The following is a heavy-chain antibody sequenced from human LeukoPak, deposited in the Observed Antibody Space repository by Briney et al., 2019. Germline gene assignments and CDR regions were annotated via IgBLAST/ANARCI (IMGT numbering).Heavy chain of an antibody. D-gene: IGHD5-24*01. Sequence: GGSLRLSCEASGFNFSSYEMNWVRQAPGKGLEWVSYISTTGTTIYYSDSVRGRFTISRDNARNSLFLQMSSLRAEDTAVYYCARGRRDGYNYWGQGTLVTVSS. J-gene: IGHJ4*02. V-gene: IGHV3-48*03. CDR2: ISTTGTTI. CDR3: ARGRRDGYNY. CDR1: GFNFSSYE.